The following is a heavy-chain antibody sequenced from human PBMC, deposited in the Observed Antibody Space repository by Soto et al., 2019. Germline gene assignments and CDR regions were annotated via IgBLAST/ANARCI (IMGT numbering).Heavy chain of an antibody. CDR1: GFTFSSYS. Sequence: PGGSLRLSCAASGFTFSSYSMNWVRQAPGKGLEWVSSISSSSSSYIYYADSVKGRFTISRDNAKNSLYLQMNSLRAEDTAVYYCARDKYSGYDSRILYFDYWGQGTLVTVSS. V-gene: IGHV3-21*01. CDR2: ISSSSSSYI. CDR3: ARDKYSGYDSRILYFDY. D-gene: IGHD5-12*01. J-gene: IGHJ4*02.